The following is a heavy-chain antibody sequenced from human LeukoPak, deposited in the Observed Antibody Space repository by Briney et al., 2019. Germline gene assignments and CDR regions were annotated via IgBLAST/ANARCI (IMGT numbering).Heavy chain of an antibody. Sequence: SETLSPTCTVSGGSISSSSYYWGWIRQPPGKGLEWIGSIYYSGSTYYNPSLKSRVTISVDTSKNQFSLKLSSVTAADTAVYYCARQEPLYYDGSGYYSPWGQGTLVTVSS. CDR2: IYYSGST. CDR3: ARQEPLYYDGSGYYSP. CDR1: GGSISSSSYY. J-gene: IGHJ5*02. D-gene: IGHD3-22*01. V-gene: IGHV4-39*01.